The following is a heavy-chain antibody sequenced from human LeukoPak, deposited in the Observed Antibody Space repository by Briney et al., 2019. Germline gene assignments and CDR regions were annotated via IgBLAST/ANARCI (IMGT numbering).Heavy chain of an antibody. D-gene: IGHD4-17*01. J-gene: IGHJ4*02. Sequence: PSETLSLTCTVSGGSISSYYWSWIRQPPGKGLEWIGYIYYSGSTNYNPSLKSRVTISVDTSKNQFSLKLSSVTAADTAVYYCARGRAGGDYDFGYYFDYWGQGTLVTVSS. CDR2: IYYSGST. V-gene: IGHV4-59*12. CDR1: GGSISSYY. CDR3: ARGRAGGDYDFGYYFDY.